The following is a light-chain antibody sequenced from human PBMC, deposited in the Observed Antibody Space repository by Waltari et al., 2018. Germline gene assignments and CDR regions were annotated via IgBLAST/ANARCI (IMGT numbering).Light chain of an antibody. Sequence: DIVMTQSPLYLPVTPGEPASISCRSSQSLLHVDGYNYLDWYLQKPGQSPQVLIYMGSNRAAGVPDRFSGSGSGTDFTLKISRVEAEDVGVYYCMQPLETPWTFGQGTKVEIK. CDR3: MQPLETPWT. V-gene: IGKV2-28*01. CDR1: QSLLHVDGYNY. CDR2: MGS. J-gene: IGKJ1*01.